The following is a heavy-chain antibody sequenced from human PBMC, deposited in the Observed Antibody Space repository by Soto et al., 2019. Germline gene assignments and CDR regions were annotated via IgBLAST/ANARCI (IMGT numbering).Heavy chain of an antibody. D-gene: IGHD5-18*01. Sequence: QVQLQQWGAGLLKPSETLSLTCAVYGGSFSGYYWSWIHQPPGKGLEWIGEINHSGSTNYNPSLKSRVTISVDTSKNQFSLKLSSVTAADTAVYYCARVNGGYSYGRTKHDYWGQGTLVTVSS. CDR3: ARVNGGYSYGRTKHDY. J-gene: IGHJ4*02. CDR1: GGSFSGYY. V-gene: IGHV4-34*01. CDR2: INHSGST.